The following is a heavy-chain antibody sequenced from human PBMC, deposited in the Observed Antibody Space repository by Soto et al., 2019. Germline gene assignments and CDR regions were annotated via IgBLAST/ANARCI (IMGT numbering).Heavy chain of an antibody. V-gene: IGHV3-23*01. Sequence: GSLRLSCAASGFTFSSYAMSWVRQAPGKGLEWVSAISISGSGGSTYYADSVKGRFTISRDNSKNTLYLQMNSLRAEDTAVYYCAKSVYNWNDGFFEYWGQGTLVTVSS. CDR2: ISISGSGGST. CDR3: AKSVYNWNDGFFEY. D-gene: IGHD1-1*01. J-gene: IGHJ4*02. CDR1: GFTFSSYA.